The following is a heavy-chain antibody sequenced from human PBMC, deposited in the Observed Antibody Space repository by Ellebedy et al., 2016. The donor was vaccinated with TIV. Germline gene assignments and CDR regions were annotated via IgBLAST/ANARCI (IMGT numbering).Heavy chain of an antibody. CDR1: GFTFSSHG. Sequence: GESLKISCAASGFTFSSHGMAWVRQAPGKGLEWLSGITGGGDTTYYADSVKGRFTISRDNAKNSVFLQMNSLRDEDTAVYYCARPRGYSYGGFDYWGQGTLVTVSS. CDR3: ARPRGYSYGGFDY. J-gene: IGHJ4*02. V-gene: IGHV3-23*01. D-gene: IGHD5-18*01. CDR2: ITGGGDTT.